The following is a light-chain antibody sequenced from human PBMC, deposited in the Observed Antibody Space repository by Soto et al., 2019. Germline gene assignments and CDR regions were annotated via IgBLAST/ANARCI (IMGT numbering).Light chain of an antibody. Sequence: QAVVTQEPSLTVSPGGTVTLTCASSTGPVTSGHYPNWFQQKPGQAPRALIYSTGDKHSWTPARFSGSLLGGKAALTLSGVQPEDEAEYYCLLYYGAAQLVFGGGTKLTVL. CDR3: LLYYGAAQLV. J-gene: IGLJ2*01. CDR1: TGPVTSGHY. V-gene: IGLV7-43*01. CDR2: STG.